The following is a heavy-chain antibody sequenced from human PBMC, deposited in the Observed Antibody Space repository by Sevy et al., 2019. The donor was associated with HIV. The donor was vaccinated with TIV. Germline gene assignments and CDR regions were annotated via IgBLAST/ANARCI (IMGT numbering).Heavy chain of an antibody. CDR2: ISASGGST. CDR1: GFTFSSYV. J-gene: IGHJ4*02. Sequence: GRSLRLSCTASGFTFSSYVISWVRQAPGKGLEWVSTISASGGSTYYADSVKGRFTISRDNSKKNVYLDMNSLRAEDTAIFYCAKEETTGYIWGQGTLVTVSS. D-gene: IGHD3-9*01. CDR3: AKEETTGYI. V-gene: IGHV3-23*01.